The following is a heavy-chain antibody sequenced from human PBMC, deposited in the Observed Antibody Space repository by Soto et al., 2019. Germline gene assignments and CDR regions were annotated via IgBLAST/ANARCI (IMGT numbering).Heavy chain of an antibody. CDR1: GGTVSDTSVA. J-gene: IGHJ4*01. D-gene: IGHD3-16*01. Sequence: PSQTLSLTCVISGGTVSDTSVAWNWIRQSPSRGLEWLGRTYYNSKWYNDYAVSVKGRITISPDTSKIQFSLQLSSVTPDDTAVYYCARGKNYAFDYWGHGTLVTVSS. CDR3: ARGKNYAFDY. V-gene: IGHV6-1*01. CDR2: TYYNSKWYN.